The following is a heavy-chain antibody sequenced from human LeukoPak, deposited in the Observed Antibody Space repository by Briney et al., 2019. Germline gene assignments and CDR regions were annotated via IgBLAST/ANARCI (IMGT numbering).Heavy chain of an antibody. V-gene: IGHV3-74*01. D-gene: IGHD3-22*01. CDR1: GFTFSNYW. Sequence: PGGSLRLSCAASGFTFSNYWMHGVRQAPGKGLVWVSRIDTDGSSTVYADSLKGRFTISRDNAKNTLYLQMNSLRAEDTAVYYCARDDSSARANYWGQGTLVTVSS. CDR3: ARDDSSARANY. CDR2: IDTDGSST. J-gene: IGHJ4*02.